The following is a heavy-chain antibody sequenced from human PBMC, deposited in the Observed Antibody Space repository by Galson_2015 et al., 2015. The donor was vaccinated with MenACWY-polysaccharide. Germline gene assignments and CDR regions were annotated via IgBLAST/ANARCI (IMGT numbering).Heavy chain of an antibody. CDR1: GFTSSTFW. Sequence: SLRLSCAASGFTSSTFWMTWVRQAPGKGLERVAKLNQDGSEKYYVDSVKGRFTISRDNAKRSLYLQMNSLRAEDTAVYYCARDVGSFDLWGRGTLVTVSS. V-gene: IGHV3-7*01. J-gene: IGHJ2*01. CDR3: ARDVGSFDL. CDR2: LNQDGSEK.